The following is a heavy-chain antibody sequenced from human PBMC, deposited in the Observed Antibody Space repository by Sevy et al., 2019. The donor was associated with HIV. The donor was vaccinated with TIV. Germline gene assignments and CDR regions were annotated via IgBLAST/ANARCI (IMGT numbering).Heavy chain of an antibody. J-gene: IGHJ1*01. CDR1: GYSFTSYG. Sequence: ASVKVSCKASGYSFTSYGISWVRQAPGQGLEWMGWISAYNGNTNYAQKLQGRVTMTTDTSTSTAYMELRSLRSDDTAVYYCASCYYYDSSGYPEWEYFQHWGQGILVTVSS. CDR2: ISAYNGNT. CDR3: ASCYYYDSSGYPEWEYFQH. V-gene: IGHV1-18*01. D-gene: IGHD3-22*01.